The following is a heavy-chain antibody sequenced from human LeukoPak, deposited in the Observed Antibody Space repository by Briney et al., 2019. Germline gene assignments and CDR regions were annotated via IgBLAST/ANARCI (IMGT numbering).Heavy chain of an antibody. V-gene: IGHV3-30-3*01. J-gene: IGHJ4*02. Sequence: PGGSLRLSCAASGFTFSSHAISWVRQAPGKGLEWVAVISYDGSNKYYADSVKGRFTISRDNSKNTLYLQMNSLRAEDTAVYYCARALGTVVTPDYWGQGTLVTVSS. CDR1: GFTFSSHA. CDR2: ISYDGSNK. D-gene: IGHD4-23*01. CDR3: ARALGTVVTPDY.